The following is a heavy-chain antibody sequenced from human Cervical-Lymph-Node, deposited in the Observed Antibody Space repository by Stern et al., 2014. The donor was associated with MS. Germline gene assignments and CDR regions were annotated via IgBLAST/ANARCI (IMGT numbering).Heavy chain of an antibody. CDR3: AREHTAMGFGF. Sequence: VQLVESGAEVKKPGASVKVSCKATGYTFIHFYMHWVRQAPGQGLEWMGIINRSDGSTSYEKTLQGRVDMTRDTSTNTFYMELGSLRSEDTAVYYCAREHTAMGFGFWGQGTLVTVSS. J-gene: IGHJ4*02. D-gene: IGHD5-18*01. V-gene: IGHV1-46*04. CDR1: GYTFIHFY. CDR2: INRSDGST.